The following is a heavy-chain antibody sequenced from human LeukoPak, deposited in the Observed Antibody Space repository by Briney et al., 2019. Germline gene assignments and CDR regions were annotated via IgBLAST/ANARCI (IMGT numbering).Heavy chain of an antibody. D-gene: IGHD2-15*01. CDR1: GGSISSSSYY. Sequence: SETLSLTCTVSGGSISSSSYYWGWIRQSPGKGLEWIGSINYSGSTYYNPSLKSRVTISVDRSKNQFSLKLSSVTAADTAVYYCARGYCSGGSCYSSYYYSYMDVWGKGTTVTVSS. CDR3: ARGYCSGGSCYSSYYYSYMDV. CDR2: INYSGST. J-gene: IGHJ6*03. V-gene: IGHV4-39*07.